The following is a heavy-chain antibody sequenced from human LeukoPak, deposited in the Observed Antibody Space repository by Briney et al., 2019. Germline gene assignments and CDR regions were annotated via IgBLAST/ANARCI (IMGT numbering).Heavy chain of an antibody. J-gene: IGHJ4*02. CDR2: IYYSGST. D-gene: IGHD3-16*01. CDR3: ARDFFGLGGIDY. Sequence: SETLSLTCTVSGGSISSGDYYWSWIRQPPGKGLEWIGYIYYSGSTYYNPSLKSRVTISVDTSENRFSLRLDSVTAADTAMYYCARDFFGLGGIDYWGQGAPVTVSS. CDR1: GGSISSGDYY. V-gene: IGHV4-30-4*01.